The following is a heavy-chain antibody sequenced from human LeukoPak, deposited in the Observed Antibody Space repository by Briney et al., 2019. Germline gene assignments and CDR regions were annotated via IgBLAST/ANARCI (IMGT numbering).Heavy chain of an antibody. D-gene: IGHD6-19*01. Sequence: GGSLRLSCAASGFTFSHYEMNWVRQAPGKGLEWLSYISSSASSIYYADSVKGRFTISRDNAKKSVYLQVNSLRAEDTAVYYCARGPNSSGWIYYFDYWRQRTLVTVSS. V-gene: IGHV3-48*03. CDR1: GFTFSHYE. CDR2: ISSSASSI. J-gene: IGHJ4*02. CDR3: ARGPNSSGWIYYFDY.